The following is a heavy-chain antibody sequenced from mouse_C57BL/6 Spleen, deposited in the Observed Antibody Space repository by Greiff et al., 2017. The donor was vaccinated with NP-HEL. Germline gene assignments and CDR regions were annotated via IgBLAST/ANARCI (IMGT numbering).Heavy chain of an antibody. CDR3: TTHYYGSSVDY. J-gene: IGHJ2*01. CDR2: IDPENGDT. D-gene: IGHD1-1*01. V-gene: IGHV14-4*01. Sequence: EVKLQESGAELVRPGASVKLSCTASGFNIKDDYMHWVKQRPEQGLEWIGWIDPENGDTEYASKFQGKATITADTSSNTAYLQLSSLTSEDTAVYYCTTHYYGSSVDYWGQGTTLTVSS. CDR1: GFNIKDDY.